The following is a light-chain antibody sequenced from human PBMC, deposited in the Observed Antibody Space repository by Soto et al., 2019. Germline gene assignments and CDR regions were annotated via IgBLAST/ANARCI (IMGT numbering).Light chain of an antibody. J-gene: IGLJ1*01. V-gene: IGLV1-51*01. Sequence: QSVLTQPPSVSAAPGQTVTISCSGSSSNIGKYYVSWYQQLPGEAPKLLIYDSNKRPSGIPERFSASRSGTSATLGITGLQTGDEADYYCGAWDDSLRLYVFGPGTKLTDL. CDR1: SSNIGKYY. CDR3: GAWDDSLRLYV. CDR2: DSN.